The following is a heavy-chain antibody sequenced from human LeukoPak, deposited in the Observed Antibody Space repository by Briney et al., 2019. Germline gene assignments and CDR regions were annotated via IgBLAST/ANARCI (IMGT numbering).Heavy chain of an antibody. V-gene: IGHV4-38-2*02. Sequence: SETLSLTCTVSGYSISSGYYWGWIRRPPGKGLEWIGIIYHSGSTYYNPSLKSRVTISVDTSKNQFSLKLSSVTAADTAVYYCARHPSGRMWLQQGGWFDPWGQGTLVTVSS. CDR3: ARHPSGRMWLQQGGWFDP. D-gene: IGHD5-24*01. J-gene: IGHJ5*02. CDR1: GYSISSGYY. CDR2: IYHSGST.